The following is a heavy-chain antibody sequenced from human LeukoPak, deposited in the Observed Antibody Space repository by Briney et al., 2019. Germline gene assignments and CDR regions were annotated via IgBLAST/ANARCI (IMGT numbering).Heavy chain of an antibody. CDR1: GFSFSSYT. J-gene: IGHJ5*02. CDR3: ARTGYSSGRNIPRDNWLDV. CDR2: ISSNWGTT. D-gene: IGHD6-19*01. V-gene: IGHV3-64*01. Sequence: PGGSLRLSCAASGFSFSSYTMHWVRQAPGKGLECVSTISSNWGTTYYAHSVKGRFTISRDNSKNTLYLQMDSLRTEDMAVYYCARTGYSSGRNIPRDNWLDVWGQGTLVTVSS.